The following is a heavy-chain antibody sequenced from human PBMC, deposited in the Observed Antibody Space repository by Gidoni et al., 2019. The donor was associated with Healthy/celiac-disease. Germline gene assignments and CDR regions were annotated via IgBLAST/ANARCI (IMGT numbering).Heavy chain of an antibody. V-gene: IGHV3-23*01. J-gene: IGHJ4*02. CDR3: AKDTIPGYYYGSGSYFGY. CDR2: ISGSGGST. CDR1: GFTFRSYA. D-gene: IGHD3-10*01. Sequence: EVQLLESGGGLVQTGGSLRLSCSASGFTFRSYAMSWVRQAPGKGLEWVSAISGSGGSTYYADSVKGRFTISRDNSKNTLYLQMNSLRAEDTAVYYCAKDTIPGYYYGSGSYFGYWGQGTLVTVSS.